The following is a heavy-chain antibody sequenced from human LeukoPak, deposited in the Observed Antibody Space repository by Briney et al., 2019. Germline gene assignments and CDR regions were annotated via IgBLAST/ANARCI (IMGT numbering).Heavy chain of an antibody. Sequence: SVKVSCKASGGTFSSYAISWVRQAPGQGLEWMGGIIPIFGTANYAQKFQGRVTITADKSTSTAYMELSSLRSEDTAVYYCASVGLDTIFGVVIPGGPYYYYYMDVWGKGTTVTVSS. CDR2: IIPIFGTA. J-gene: IGHJ6*03. CDR3: ASVGLDTIFGVVIPGGPYYYYYMDV. CDR1: GGTFSSYA. V-gene: IGHV1-69*06. D-gene: IGHD3-3*01.